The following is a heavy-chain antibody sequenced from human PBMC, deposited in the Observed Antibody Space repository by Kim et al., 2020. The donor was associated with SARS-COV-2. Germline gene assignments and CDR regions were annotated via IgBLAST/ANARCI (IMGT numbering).Heavy chain of an antibody. CDR1: GFTFSSFG. Sequence: GGSLRLSCAASGFTFSSFGMHWVRLAPGKGLEWVAVMSYDESKTYYADSVKGRFTISRDNARNTLYLQMNSLRPEDTAVYYCVREGSSYSVYMGWFDPWGQGALVTVTS. J-gene: IGHJ5*02. CDR2: MSYDESKT. CDR3: VREGSSYSVYMGWFDP. D-gene: IGHD5-12*01. V-gene: IGHV3-30*19.